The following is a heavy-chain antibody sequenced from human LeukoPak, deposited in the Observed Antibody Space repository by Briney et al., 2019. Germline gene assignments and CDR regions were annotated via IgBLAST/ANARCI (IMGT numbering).Heavy chain of an antibody. J-gene: IGHJ4*02. D-gene: IGHD6-13*01. V-gene: IGHV3-30*02. CDR3: AKIWGSSWFLFDY. Sequence: PGGSLRLSCAASGFTFSSYGMHWVRQAPGKGLEWVAFIRYDGSNKYYADSVKGRFTISRDNSKNTLYLQMNSLRAEDTAVYYCAKIWGSSWFLFDYWGQGTLVTVSS. CDR1: GFTFSSYG. CDR2: IRYDGSNK.